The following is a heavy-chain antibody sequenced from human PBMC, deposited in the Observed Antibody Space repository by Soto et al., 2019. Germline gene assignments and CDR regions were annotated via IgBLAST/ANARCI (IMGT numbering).Heavy chain of an antibody. CDR3: AREVIEVTNGMDV. CDR1: GFVFSSYS. CDR2: ISASGSYT. D-gene: IGHD2-21*01. V-gene: IGHV3-21*01. Sequence: EVILVESGGGLVKPGGSLRLSCANSGFVFSSYSMNWVRQAPGKGLEWVSSISASGSYTFHAGSVKGRFTISRDNANNLLYLQMSSMRADDTAVYYCAREVIEVTNGMDVWGQGTTVTVSS. J-gene: IGHJ6*02.